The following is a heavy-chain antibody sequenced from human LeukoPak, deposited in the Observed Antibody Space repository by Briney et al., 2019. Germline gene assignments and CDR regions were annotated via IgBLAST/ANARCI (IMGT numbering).Heavy chain of an antibody. CDR3: ARHFPYYDFWSGYYTHRGYFDY. Sequence: SETLSLTCTVSGGSISSYYWSWIRQPPGKGLEWIGYIYYSGSTNYNPSLKSRVTISVDTSKNQFSLKLSSVTAADTAVYYCARHFPYYDFWSGYYTHRGYFDYWGQGTLVTVSS. CDR1: GGSISSYY. CDR2: IYYSGST. D-gene: IGHD3-3*01. J-gene: IGHJ4*02. V-gene: IGHV4-59*08.